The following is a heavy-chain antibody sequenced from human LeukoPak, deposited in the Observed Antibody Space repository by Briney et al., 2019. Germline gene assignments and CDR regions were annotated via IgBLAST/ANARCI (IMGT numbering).Heavy chain of an antibody. Sequence: GGSLTLSCAASGFTFSGSAMSWVRQAPGKGLEWLSTVSDSGGNTYYADSVKGRFTISRDNPGNTLYLRLNSLEAEDTAVYYCAKFHSEAQRGYFDYWGQGTLVIVSS. V-gene: IGHV3-23*01. CDR2: VSDSGGNT. D-gene: IGHD3-10*01. J-gene: IGHJ4*02. CDR3: AKFHSEAQRGYFDY. CDR1: GFTFSGSA.